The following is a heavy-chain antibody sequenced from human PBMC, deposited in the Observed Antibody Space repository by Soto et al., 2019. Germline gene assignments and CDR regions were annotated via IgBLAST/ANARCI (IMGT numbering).Heavy chain of an antibody. CDR1: GYTFTNYA. J-gene: IGHJ4*02. Sequence: QVQLVQSGAEVKRPGASVKVSCKASGYTFTNYAIHWVRQAPGQRLDWMGWIIAGNGNTKYSQKYQGRVTITRDTSASTAYMELSSLRSEDTSVYYCARGFRASGSTIDCWGQGTLVTVSS. CDR2: IIAGNGNT. CDR3: ARGFRASGSTIDC. D-gene: IGHD3-10*01. V-gene: IGHV1-3*01.